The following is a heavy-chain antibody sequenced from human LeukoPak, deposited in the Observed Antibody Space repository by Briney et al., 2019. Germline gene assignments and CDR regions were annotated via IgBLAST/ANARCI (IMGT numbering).Heavy chain of an antibody. D-gene: IGHD3-22*01. CDR3: ARENWVYNWKYDSSGSGINY. J-gene: IGHJ4*02. CDR1: AFTFSSYA. Sequence: GGSLRLSCAASAFTFSSYAMSWVRQAPGKGLEWVSAISGSGGSTYYADSVKGRFTISRDSSKNTLYLQMNSLRAEDTAIYYCARENWVYNWKYDSSGSGINYWGQGTLVTVSS. CDR2: ISGSGGST. V-gene: IGHV3-23*01.